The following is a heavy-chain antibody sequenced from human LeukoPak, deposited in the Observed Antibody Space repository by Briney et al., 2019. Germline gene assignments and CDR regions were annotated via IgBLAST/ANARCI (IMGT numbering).Heavy chain of an antibody. CDR1: GASISSNY. CDR3: ARTTIVTRSAWFDP. D-gene: IGHD4-11*01. V-gene: IGHV4-4*09. Sequence: SETLSLTCTVSGASISSNYWSWTRQPPGKGLEWIGYIYGSGSTNYNPPLKSRVTISGDTSKNQVSLKLSFVTAADTALYFCARTTIVTRSAWFDPWGQGTLVTVSS. CDR2: IYGSGST. J-gene: IGHJ5*02.